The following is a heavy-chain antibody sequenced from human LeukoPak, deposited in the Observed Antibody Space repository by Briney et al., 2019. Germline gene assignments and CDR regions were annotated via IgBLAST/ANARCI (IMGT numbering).Heavy chain of an antibody. D-gene: IGHD6-19*01. CDR3: ARENSSGWVIY. CDR1: GGSISSGSYY. V-gene: IGHV4-61*02. CDR2: IYTSGST. J-gene: IGHJ4*02. Sequence: SEALSLTSTVSGGSISSGSYYWSWIRQPAGKGLEWIGRIYTSGSTNYNPSLRSRVTVSIDTTKNQFSLKLSSVTAADTDVYYCARENSSGWVIYWGQGTLVTVSS.